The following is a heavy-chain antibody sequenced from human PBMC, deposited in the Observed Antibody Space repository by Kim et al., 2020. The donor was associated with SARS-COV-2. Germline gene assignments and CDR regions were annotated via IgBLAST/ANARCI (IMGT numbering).Heavy chain of an antibody. J-gene: IGHJ4*02. D-gene: IGHD5-18*01. V-gene: IGHV4-59*01. CDR3: ARDRYSYGLFDY. Sequence: NDNPSLTSRVTISVDTSKNQFSLKLSSVTAADTAVYYCARDRYSYGLFDYWGQGTLVTVSS.